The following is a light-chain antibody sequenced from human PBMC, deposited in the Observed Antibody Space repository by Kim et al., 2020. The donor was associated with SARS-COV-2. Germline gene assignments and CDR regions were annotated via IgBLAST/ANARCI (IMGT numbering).Light chain of an antibody. CDR1: STDVGNDTS. V-gene: IGLV2-8*01. Sequence: SYPTSCTAPSTDVGNDTSVSWYQQHXGKAPKLMIYEVTTRPSGVPDRFSGSKSGNTASLTVSGLQAEDEAEYYCSSYAGSNNYVSGTGTKVTVL. CDR3: SSYAGSNNYV. CDR2: EVT. J-gene: IGLJ1*01.